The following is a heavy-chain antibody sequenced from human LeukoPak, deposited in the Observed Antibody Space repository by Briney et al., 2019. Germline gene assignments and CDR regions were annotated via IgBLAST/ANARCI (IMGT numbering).Heavy chain of an antibody. CDR3: AKDSSSWYHWFDP. J-gene: IGHJ5*02. CDR1: GFTFSSYA. CDR2: ISGSGGST. V-gene: IGHV3-23*01. Sequence: GGSMRLSCAAYGFTFSSYAMSWVRQAPGKGLEWVSAISGSGGSTYYADSVKGRFTISRDNSKNTLYLQMNSLRAEDTAVYYCAKDSSSWYHWFDPWGQGTLVTVSS. D-gene: IGHD6-13*01.